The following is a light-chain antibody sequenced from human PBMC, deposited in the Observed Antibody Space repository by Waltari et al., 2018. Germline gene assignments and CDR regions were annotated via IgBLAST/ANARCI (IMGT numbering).Light chain of an antibody. V-gene: IGKV1-33*01. CDR2: DAS. CDR1: HDINNY. CDR3: QQYDNVLPYT. Sequence: DIQMTQSPSSLSASIGDRVTINCQASHDINNYLNWYQQTPGKAPKLLIYDASKLQTGVPSRFSGSGSGTDFTFTISSLQPEDIATYYCQQYDNVLPYTFGQGTKVEI. J-gene: IGKJ2*01.